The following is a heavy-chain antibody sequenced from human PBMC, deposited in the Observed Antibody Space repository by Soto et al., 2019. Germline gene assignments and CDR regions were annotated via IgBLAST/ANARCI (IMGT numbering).Heavy chain of an antibody. Sequence: GESPKISCKGSGYSFTSYWIGWVRQMPGKGLEWMGIIYPGDSDTRYSPSFQGQVTISADKSISTAYLQWSSLKASDTAMYYCARSDYFRGYPLAFDIWGQGTMVTVSS. J-gene: IGHJ3*02. V-gene: IGHV5-51*01. CDR1: GYSFTSYW. CDR3: ARSDYFRGYPLAFDI. D-gene: IGHD3-22*01. CDR2: IYPGDSDT.